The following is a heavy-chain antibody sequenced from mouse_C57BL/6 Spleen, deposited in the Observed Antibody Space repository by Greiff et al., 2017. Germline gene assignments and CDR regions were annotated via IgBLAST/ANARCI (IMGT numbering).Heavy chain of an antibody. CDR3: TTNWAFAY. CDR2: FYPENGDT. D-gene: IGHD4-1*01. V-gene: IGHV14-4*01. CDR1: GFNIKHDY. Sequence: VQLQQSGAELVRPGASVKLSCTASGFNIKHDYMHWVKQRPEPGLVWIGWFYPENGDTEYATKFQGKATITADTSSNTAYLQLSSLTAEDTAVYYYTTNWAFAYGGQGTLVTVSA. J-gene: IGHJ3*01.